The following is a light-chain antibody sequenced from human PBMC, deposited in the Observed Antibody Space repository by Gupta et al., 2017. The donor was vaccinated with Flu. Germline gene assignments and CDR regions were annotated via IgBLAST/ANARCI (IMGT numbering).Light chain of an antibody. CDR1: QSVLSN. CDR2: AAP. J-gene: IGKJ2*01. Sequence: EIVMTQSPATLSVSPGETATLSCRASQSVLSNLAWYQQKPGQAPRLLIFAAPISATGIPARYIGTGYEKVFTLTISNLQKETFAVYSCQQDYNWPASTFGQGTKM. CDR3: QQDYNWPAST. V-gene: IGKV3-15*01.